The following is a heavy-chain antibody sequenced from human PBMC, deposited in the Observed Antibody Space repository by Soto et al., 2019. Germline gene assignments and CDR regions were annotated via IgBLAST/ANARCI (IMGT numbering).Heavy chain of an antibody. D-gene: IGHD3-10*01. Sequence: QVQLVQSGAEVKKPGASVKVSCKVSGYTLTELSMHWVRQAPGKGLEWMGGFDPEDGETIYAQKFQGRVTMTEDTSTDTAYMERSSLRSEDTAVYYCATAPRITMVRGHSYGMDVWGQGTTVTVSS. CDR1: GYTLTELS. V-gene: IGHV1-24*01. CDR2: FDPEDGET. CDR3: ATAPRITMVRGHSYGMDV. J-gene: IGHJ6*02.